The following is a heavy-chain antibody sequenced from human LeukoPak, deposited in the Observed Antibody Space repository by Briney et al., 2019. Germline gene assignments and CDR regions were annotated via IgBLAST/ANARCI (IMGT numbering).Heavy chain of an antibody. CDR2: ISGSGGST. V-gene: IGHV3-23*01. Sequence: PGGTLRLSCAASGFTFSSYGMSWVRQAPGKGLEWVSAISGSGGSTYYADSVKGRFTISRDNSKNTLYLQMNSLRAEDTAVYYCATVCSGWPYYYYYYMDVWGKGTTVTISS. J-gene: IGHJ6*03. D-gene: IGHD6-19*01. CDR3: ATVCSGWPYYYYYYMDV. CDR1: GFTFSSYG.